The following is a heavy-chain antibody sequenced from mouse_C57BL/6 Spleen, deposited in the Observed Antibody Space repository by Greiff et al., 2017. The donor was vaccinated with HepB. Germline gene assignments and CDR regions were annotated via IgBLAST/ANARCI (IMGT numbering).Heavy chain of an antibody. Sequence: QVQLQQSGAELVKPGASVKISCKASGYAFSSYWMNWVKQRPGKGLEWIGQIYPGDGDTNYNGKFNGKATLTADKSSSTAYMQLSSLTSEDSAVYFCARVGLRRGYFDYWGQGTTLTVSS. CDR3: ARVGLRRGYFDY. V-gene: IGHV1-80*01. CDR1: GYAFSSYW. J-gene: IGHJ2*01. D-gene: IGHD2-2*01. CDR2: IYPGDGDT.